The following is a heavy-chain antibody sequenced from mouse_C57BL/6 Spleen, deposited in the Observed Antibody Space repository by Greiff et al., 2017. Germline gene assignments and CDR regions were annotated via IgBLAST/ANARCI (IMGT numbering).Heavy chain of an antibody. CDR1: GYTFTDYE. D-gene: IGHD1-1*01. V-gene: IGHV1-15*01. J-gene: IGHJ4*01. CDR3: TNYYEGGRYAMDY. CDR2: IDPETGGT. Sequence: QVQLQQSGAELVRPGASVTLSCKASGYTFTDYEMHWVKQTPVHGLEWIGAIDPETGGTAYNQKFKGKAILTADKSSSTAYIELRSLTSEDAAVYYFTNYYEGGRYAMDYWGQGTSVTVSS.